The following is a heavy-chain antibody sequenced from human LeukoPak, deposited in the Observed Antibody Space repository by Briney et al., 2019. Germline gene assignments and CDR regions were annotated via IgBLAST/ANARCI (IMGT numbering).Heavy chain of an antibody. Sequence: SETLSLTCAVYGGSFSGYYWSWIRQPPGKGLEWIGEINHSGSTNYSPSLKSRVTISVDTSKNQFSLKLSSVTAADTAVYYCARGRVEGGWTPSRLFDPWGQGTLVTVSS. V-gene: IGHV4-34*01. CDR2: INHSGST. J-gene: IGHJ5*02. CDR1: GGSFSGYY. D-gene: IGHD6-19*01. CDR3: ARGRVEGGWTPSRLFDP.